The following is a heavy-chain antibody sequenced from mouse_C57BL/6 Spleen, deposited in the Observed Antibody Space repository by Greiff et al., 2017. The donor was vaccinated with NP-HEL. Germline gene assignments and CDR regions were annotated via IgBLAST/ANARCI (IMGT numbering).Heavy chain of an antibody. V-gene: IGHV1-74*01. J-gene: IGHJ2*01. Sequence: QVQLQQPGAELVKPGASVKVSCKASGYTFTSYWMHWVKQRPGQGLEWIGRIHPSDSDTNYNQKFKGKATLTVDKSSSTAYMQLSSLTSEDSAVYYCATFIATAVATGGYWGQGTTLTVSS. CDR3: ATFIATAVATGGY. CDR2: IHPSDSDT. D-gene: IGHD1-1*01. CDR1: GYTFTSYW.